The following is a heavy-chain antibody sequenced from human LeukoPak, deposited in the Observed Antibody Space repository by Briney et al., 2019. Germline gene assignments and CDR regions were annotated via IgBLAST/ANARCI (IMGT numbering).Heavy chain of an antibody. V-gene: IGHV4-59*08. CDR2: FYYSGTT. J-gene: IGHJ2*01. D-gene: IGHD4-17*01. CDR1: GGSISSYY. Sequence: RPSETLSLTCTVPGGSISSYYWSWIRQPPGKGLEWIGFFYYSGTTNYNPSLKSRVTISVDTSKNQFSLKLSSVTAADTAVYYCARHYSPVYGAYWYFDLWGRGTLVTVSS. CDR3: ARHYSPVYGAYWYFDL.